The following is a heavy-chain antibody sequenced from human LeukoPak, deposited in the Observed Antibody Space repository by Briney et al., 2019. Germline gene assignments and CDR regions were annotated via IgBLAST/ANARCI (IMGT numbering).Heavy chain of an antibody. CDR2: IYYSGST. J-gene: IGHJ4*02. CDR3: ARTYDYIWGSFRSHSFDS. Sequence: PSETLSLTCTVSGGSISSSSYYWGWIRQPPGKGLEWIGSIYYSGSTNYNPSLKSRVTISVDTSKNQFSLKLSSVTAADTGVYYCARTYDYIWGSFRSHSFDSWGQGTLVTVSS. V-gene: IGHV4-39*01. CDR1: GGSISSSSYY. D-gene: IGHD3-16*02.